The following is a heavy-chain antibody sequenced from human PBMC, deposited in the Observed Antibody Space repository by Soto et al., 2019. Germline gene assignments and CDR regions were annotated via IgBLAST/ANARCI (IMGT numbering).Heavy chain of an antibody. Sequence: ASVKVSCKASGGTFSSYAISWVRQAPGQGLEWMGGIIPIFGTANYAQKFQGRVTITADESTSTAYMELSSLRSEDTAVYYCARESGSGSYYSPGYRYYYYGMDVWGQGTTVTVSS. CDR1: GGTFSSYA. CDR2: IIPIFGTA. V-gene: IGHV1-69*13. D-gene: IGHD3-10*01. CDR3: ARESGSGSYYSPGYRYYYYGMDV. J-gene: IGHJ6*02.